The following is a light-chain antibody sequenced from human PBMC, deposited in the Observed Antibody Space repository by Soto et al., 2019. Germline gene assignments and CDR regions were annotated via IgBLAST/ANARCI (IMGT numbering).Light chain of an antibody. CDR2: QDI. CDR3: QAWDSGTAV. V-gene: IGLV3-1*01. Sequence: SYELTQPPSVSVSPGQTASITCSGDKLGNKYACWYQQKPRQSPVLVIYQDIQRPSGIPERFSGSNSGNTATLTISGTQAVDEADYYCQAWDSGTAVFGGGTKLTVL. CDR1: KLGNKY. J-gene: IGLJ2*01.